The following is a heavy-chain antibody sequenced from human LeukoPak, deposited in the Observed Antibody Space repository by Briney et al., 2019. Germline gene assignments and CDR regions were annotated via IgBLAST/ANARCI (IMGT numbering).Heavy chain of an antibody. CDR3: ARGGYGDYVLDY. Sequence: PSETLSLTCAVYGGSLSGYYWSWIRQPPGKGLEWIGEINHSGSTNYNPSLKSRVTISVDTSKNQFSLKLSSVTAADMAVYYCARGGYGDYVLDYWGQGTLVTVSS. V-gene: IGHV4-34*01. CDR1: GGSLSGYY. J-gene: IGHJ4*02. D-gene: IGHD4-17*01. CDR2: INHSGST.